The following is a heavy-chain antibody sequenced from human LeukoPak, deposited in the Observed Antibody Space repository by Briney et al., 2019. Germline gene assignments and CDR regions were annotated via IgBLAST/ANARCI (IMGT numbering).Heavy chain of an antibody. CDR2: IYHSGST. CDR1: GFTVSSNY. Sequence: GSLRLSCAASGFTVSSNYMSWVRQPPGKGLEWIGEIYHSGSTNYNPSLKSRVTISVDKSKNQFSLKLSSVTAADTAVYYCAREMTTVTTYYFDYWGQGTLVTVSS. V-gene: IGHV4-4*02. J-gene: IGHJ4*02. D-gene: IGHD4-17*01. CDR3: AREMTTVTTYYFDY.